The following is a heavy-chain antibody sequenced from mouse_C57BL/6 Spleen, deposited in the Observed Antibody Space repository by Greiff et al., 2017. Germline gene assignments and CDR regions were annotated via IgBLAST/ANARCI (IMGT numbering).Heavy chain of an antibody. CDR1: GYSFTGYY. CDR2: INPSTGGT. V-gene: IGHV1-42*01. J-gene: IGHJ2*01. D-gene: IGHD1-1*01. CDR3: ARWGNTTKDY. Sequence: EVQLVESGPELVKPGASVKISCKASGYSFTGYYMNWVKQSPEKSLEWIGEINPSTGGTTYNQKFKAKATLTVDKSSSTAYMQLKSLTSEDSAVYYCARWGNTTKDYWGQGTTLTVSS.